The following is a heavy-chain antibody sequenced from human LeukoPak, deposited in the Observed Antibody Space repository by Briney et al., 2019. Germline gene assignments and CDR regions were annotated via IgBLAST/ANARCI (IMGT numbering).Heavy chain of an antibody. CDR2: IYYSGST. CDR1: GGSISSYY. CDR3: ARGREWFGEFQVGFDP. Sequence: SETLSLTCTVSGGSISSYYWSWIRQPPGKGLEWMGYIYYSGSTNYNPSLKSRVTISVDTSKNQFSLKLSSVTAADTAVYYCARGREWFGEFQVGFDPWGQGTLVTVSS. D-gene: IGHD3-10*01. V-gene: IGHV4-59*01. J-gene: IGHJ5*02.